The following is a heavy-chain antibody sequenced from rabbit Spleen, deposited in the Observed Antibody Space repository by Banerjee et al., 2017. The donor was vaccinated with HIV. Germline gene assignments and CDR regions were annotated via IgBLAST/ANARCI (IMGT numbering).Heavy chain of an antibody. CDR2: IETGSSGFT. Sequence: QSLEESGGDLVKPGGSLTLTCTASGFSFSGNSYMCWVRQAPGKGLEWIACIETGSSGFTYFANWAKGRFTISKTSSTTVTLQMTSLTAADTATYFCARDAGTSFSTYGMDLWGQGTLVTVS. CDR3: ARDAGTSFSTYGMDL. D-gene: IGHD8-1*01. CDR1: GFSFSGNSY. V-gene: IGHV1S40*01. J-gene: IGHJ3*01.